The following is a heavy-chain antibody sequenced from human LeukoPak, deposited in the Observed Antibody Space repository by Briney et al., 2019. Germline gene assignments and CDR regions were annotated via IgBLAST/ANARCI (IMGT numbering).Heavy chain of an antibody. Sequence: PGGSLRLSCAASGFTFSNYGMNWVRQAPGKGLEWVSSISSSSTYIYYADSVKGRFTIFRDNAKNTLYLQMNSLRAEDTAIYYCARGHVPGSDRHWDYWGQGALVTVSS. CDR2: ISSSSTYI. CDR1: GFTFSNYG. V-gene: IGHV3-21*01. D-gene: IGHD3-10*01. J-gene: IGHJ4*02. CDR3: ARGHVPGSDRHWDY.